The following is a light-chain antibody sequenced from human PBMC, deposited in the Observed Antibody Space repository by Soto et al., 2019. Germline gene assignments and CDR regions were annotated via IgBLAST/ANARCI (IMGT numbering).Light chain of an antibody. J-gene: IGLJ2*01. V-gene: IGLV2-14*01. CDR1: SSDVGGYNY. Sequence: QSALTQPASVSGSPGQSITISCTGSSSDVGGYNYVSWYQNHPGTAPKLMIYEVSNRPSGVSNRCSGSKSGNTASLTISGLQDEDEADYYCCSYTSSSALVFGGGTKLTVL. CDR2: EVS. CDR3: CSYTSSSALV.